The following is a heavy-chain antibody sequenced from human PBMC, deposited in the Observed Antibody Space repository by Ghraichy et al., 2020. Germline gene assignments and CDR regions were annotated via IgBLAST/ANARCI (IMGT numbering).Heavy chain of an antibody. Sequence: ASVKVSCKASGYTFTNYYMHWVRQAPGQGLEWMGLFNPSSGNTNYALKFQGRVTMTRDTSTSTVYMELSSLRSEDTALYYCARAPSNGITVFFDYWGQGALVTVSS. CDR1: GYTFTNYY. CDR3: ARAPSNGITVFFDY. J-gene: IGHJ4*02. CDR2: FNPSSGNT. D-gene: IGHD6-19*01. V-gene: IGHV1-46*01.